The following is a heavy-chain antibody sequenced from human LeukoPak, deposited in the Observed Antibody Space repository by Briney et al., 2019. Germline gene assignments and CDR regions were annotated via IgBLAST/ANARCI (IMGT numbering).Heavy chain of an antibody. CDR1: GYTFTDYH. CDR3: ARGSRDESSQH. CDR2: INPKSGDT. V-gene: IGHV1-2*02. J-gene: IGHJ1*01. Sequence: ASVKVSCKASGYTFTDYHMHWVRQAPGQGLEWMGWINPKSGDTNYAQKFQGRVTVSRDTSITTAFMEVRRLRSDDTALYYCARGSRDESSQHWGQGTLVTVPS.